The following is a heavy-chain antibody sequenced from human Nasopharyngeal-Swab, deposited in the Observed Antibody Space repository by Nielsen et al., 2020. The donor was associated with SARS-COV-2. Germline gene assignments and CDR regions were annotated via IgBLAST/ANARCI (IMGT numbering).Heavy chain of an antibody. V-gene: IGHV3-23*01. D-gene: IGHD3-10*01. CDR1: GFTFSSYA. CDR3: ARANLGYYYGSGSYAFDI. J-gene: IGHJ3*02. Sequence: GGSLRLSCAASGFTFSSYAMSWVRQAPGKGLEWVSAISGSGGSTYYADSVKGRFTISRDNSKNTLYLQMNSLRAGDTAVYYCARANLGYYYGSGSYAFDIWGQGTMVTVSS. CDR2: ISGSGGST.